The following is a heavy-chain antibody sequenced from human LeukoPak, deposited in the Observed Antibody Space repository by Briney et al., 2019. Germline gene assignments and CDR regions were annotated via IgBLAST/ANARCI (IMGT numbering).Heavy chain of an antibody. D-gene: IGHD4-23*01. V-gene: IGHV1-69*13. J-gene: IGHJ5*02. Sequence: SVKVSCKASGYTFTSYAISWVRQAPGQGLEWMGGIIPIFGTANYAQKFQGRVTITADESTSTAYMELSSLRSEDTAVYYCARVPGYGGNSGWFDPWGQGTLVTASS. CDR3: ARVPGYGGNSGWFDP. CDR1: GYTFTSYA. CDR2: IIPIFGTA.